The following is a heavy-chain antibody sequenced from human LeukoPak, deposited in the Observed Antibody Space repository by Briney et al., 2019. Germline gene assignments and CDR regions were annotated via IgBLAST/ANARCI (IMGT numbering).Heavy chain of an antibody. D-gene: IGHD3-10*01. Sequence: SVKVSCKASGGTFSTYAINWVRQDPGQGLEWMGAIVPIFDKSNYAQKFQGRLTITADKSTSTVYMELSSLRSEDTAVYCARDSEHFGEGGMDVWGKGTTVIVSS. CDR1: GGTFSTYA. CDR2: IVPIFDKS. CDR3: ARDSEHFGEGGMDV. V-gene: IGHV1-69*06. J-gene: IGHJ6*03.